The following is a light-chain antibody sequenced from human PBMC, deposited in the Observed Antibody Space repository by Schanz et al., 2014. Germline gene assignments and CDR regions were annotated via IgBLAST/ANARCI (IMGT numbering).Light chain of an antibody. CDR2: AAS. V-gene: IGKV3-15*01. CDR3: QQYLNWPIT. CDR1: QSVSSTH. Sequence: ESVLTQSPGTLSLSPGERATLSCRPSQSVSSTHLAWYQQKPGQAPRLLIYAASTRATGIPARFSGSGSGPEFTLTISSLQSEDFAVYYCQQYLNWPITFGQGTRLEIK. J-gene: IGKJ5*01.